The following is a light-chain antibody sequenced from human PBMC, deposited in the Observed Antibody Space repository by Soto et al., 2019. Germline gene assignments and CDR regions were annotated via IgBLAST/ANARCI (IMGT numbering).Light chain of an antibody. V-gene: IGLV2-14*01. CDR2: DVS. Sequence: SALTQPASVSGSPGQSITISCTGTSSDVGGYNYVSWYQQHPGKAPKLMIYDVSNRPSGVSNRFSGSKSGNTASLPISGLQAEDEADYYCSSYTSSSTWVFGIGTKLTVL. CDR1: SSDVGGYNY. CDR3: SSYTSSSTWV. J-gene: IGLJ1*01.